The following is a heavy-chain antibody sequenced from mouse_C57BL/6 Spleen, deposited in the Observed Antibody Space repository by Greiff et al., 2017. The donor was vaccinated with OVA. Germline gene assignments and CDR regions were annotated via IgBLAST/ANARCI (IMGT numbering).Heavy chain of an antibody. CDR1: GYTFTSYW. CDR3: ARHYGSSPAWFAY. CDR2: IHPNSGST. V-gene: IGHV1-64*01. J-gene: IGHJ3*01. D-gene: IGHD1-1*01. Sequence: QVQLQQPGAELVKPGASVKLSCKASGYTFTSYWMHWVKQRPGQGLEWIGMIHPNSGSTTYNVKFKSKATLTVDKSSSTAYMQRSSLTSEYSAFYYCARHYGSSPAWFAYWGQGTLVTVSA.